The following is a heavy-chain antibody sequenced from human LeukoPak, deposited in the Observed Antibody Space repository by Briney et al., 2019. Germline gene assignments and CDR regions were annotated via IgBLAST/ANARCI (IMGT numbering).Heavy chain of an antibody. Sequence: GESLKISCKGSGYSFTSYWIGWVRQMPGKGLEWMGIIYPGDSDTRYSPSFEGQVTISADKSISTACLQWSSLKASDTAMYYCARPLGTIQENDSPWWYWGQGTLVTVSS. D-gene: IGHD1-14*01. V-gene: IGHV5-51*01. CDR2: IYPGDSDT. J-gene: IGHJ4*02. CDR3: ARPLGTIQENDSPWWY. CDR1: GYSFTSYW.